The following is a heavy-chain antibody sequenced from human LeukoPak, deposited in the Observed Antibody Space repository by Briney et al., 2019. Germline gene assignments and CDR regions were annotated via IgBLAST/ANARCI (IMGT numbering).Heavy chain of an antibody. CDR1: GFTFSSYA. J-gene: IGHJ4*02. D-gene: IGHD3-10*01. V-gene: IGHV3-23*01. CDR3: AKERDYYLVGFFDY. Sequence: PGGSLRLSCAASGFTFSSYAMSWVRQAPGKGLEWLSAISGSGVTTYYADSVKGRFTISRDNSKNTLYLQMNSLRAEDTALYYCAKERDYYLVGFFDYWGQGTLVTVSS. CDR2: ISGSGVTT.